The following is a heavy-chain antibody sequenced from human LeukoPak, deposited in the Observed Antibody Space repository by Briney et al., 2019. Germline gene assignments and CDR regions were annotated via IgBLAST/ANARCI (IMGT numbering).Heavy chain of an antibody. CDR3: AREGDYTWSFLI. V-gene: IGHV3-21*01. Sequence: PGGSLRLSCAASGFTFSSYSMNWVRQAPGKGLEWVSSISSSSSYIYYADSVKGRFTISRDNAKNSLYLQMNSLRAEDSAVYYCAREGDYTWSFLIWGQGTMVTVSS. D-gene: IGHD1-26*01. J-gene: IGHJ3*02. CDR2: ISSSSSYI. CDR1: GFTFSSYS.